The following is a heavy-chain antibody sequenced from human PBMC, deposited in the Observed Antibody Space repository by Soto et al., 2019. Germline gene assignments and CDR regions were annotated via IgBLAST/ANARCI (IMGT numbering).Heavy chain of an antibody. CDR2: IYYSGST. V-gene: IGHV4-39*01. Sequence: SETLSLTCTVSGGSISSSSYFWGWIRQPPGKGLEWIGSIYYSGSTYYNPSLKSRVTVSVDTSKNQFSLKLSSVTAADTAVYYCATQEVGGSYVYTFDPWGQGTLVTVSS. D-gene: IGHD1-26*01. CDR3: ATQEVGGSYVYTFDP. J-gene: IGHJ5*02. CDR1: GGSISSSSYF.